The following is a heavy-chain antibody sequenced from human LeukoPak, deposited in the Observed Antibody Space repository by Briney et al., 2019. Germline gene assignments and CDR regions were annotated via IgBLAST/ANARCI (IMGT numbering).Heavy chain of an antibody. Sequence: NPSETLSLTCTVSGGSLSSSSHYWAWIRQPPGKGLEWIANIYYSGNTYYNPSLKSRVTISLDMSKNHFSLKLSSVTAADTAVYYCARQRPVANWFDPWGQGTLVTVSS. J-gene: IGHJ5*02. CDR1: GGSLSSSSHY. CDR2: IYYSGNT. D-gene: IGHD2-15*01. V-gene: IGHV4-39*07. CDR3: ARQRPVANWFDP.